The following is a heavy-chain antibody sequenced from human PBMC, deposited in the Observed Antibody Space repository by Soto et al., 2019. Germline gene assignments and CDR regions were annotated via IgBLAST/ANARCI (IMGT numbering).Heavy chain of an antibody. CDR2: ISGSSDAA. V-gene: IGHV3-23*01. CDR3: AKHSGSYPVYNGLSL. CDR1: GFPFSTSA. Sequence: EVQLLESGGGLVQPGGSLRLSCAASGFPFSTSAMNWVRQAPGKGLEWVSIISGSSDAAYYAESVKGRFASSRDNSKNTLYLQMNSLRAEDTAVYYCAKHSGSYPVYNGLSLWGQGTTVTVS. J-gene: IGHJ6*02. D-gene: IGHD1-26*01.